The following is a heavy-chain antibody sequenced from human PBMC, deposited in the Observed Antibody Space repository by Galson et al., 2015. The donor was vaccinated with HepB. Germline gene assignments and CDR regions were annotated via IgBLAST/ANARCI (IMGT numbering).Heavy chain of an antibody. D-gene: IGHD2-21*01. V-gene: IGHV1-46*01. CDR3: AREIPDTYYFDY. CDR1: GYTLTNYH. CDR2: IFAGGGST. J-gene: IGHJ4*02. Sequence: SVKVSCKASGYTLTNYHFHWVRQAPGQGPEWMGKIFAGGGSTRYAERFQGRVTLTRDSSTSTLYMEVSSLRSDDTAVYYCAREIPDTYYFDYWGQVTLVTVAS.